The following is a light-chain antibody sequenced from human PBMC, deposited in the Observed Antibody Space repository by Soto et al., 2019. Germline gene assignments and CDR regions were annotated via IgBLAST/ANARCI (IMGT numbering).Light chain of an antibody. Sequence: DIQMTQSPSSVSAFVGDRVAITCRASHDIARWLAWYQQQPGKAPRLLIYAASSLQSEVPTRFSGSGSGTDFTLTITNLQPEDSAVYYCQQVKGFPLTFGGGTKVEIK. CDR1: HDIARW. CDR3: QQVKGFPLT. J-gene: IGKJ4*01. V-gene: IGKV1-12*01. CDR2: AAS.